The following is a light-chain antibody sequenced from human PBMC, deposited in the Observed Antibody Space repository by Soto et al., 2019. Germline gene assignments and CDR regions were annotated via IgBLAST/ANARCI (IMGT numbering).Light chain of an antibody. Sequence: EIVLTQSPGTLSLSPGERVTLSCRASQNVYINSLAWYQQKPGQTPRLLIYGASSRAPGIPDRFSGSGSGTDFTLTISRLEPEDFAVYYCQQYGSSLSITFGQGTRLEIK. CDR1: QNVYINS. CDR2: GAS. V-gene: IGKV3-20*01. CDR3: QQYGSSLSIT. J-gene: IGKJ5*01.